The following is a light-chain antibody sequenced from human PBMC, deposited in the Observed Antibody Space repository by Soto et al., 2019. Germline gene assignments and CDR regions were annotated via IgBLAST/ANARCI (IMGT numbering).Light chain of an antibody. CDR2: GAS. CDR1: QSVSSGY. Sequence: EIVLTQSPATLSLSPGERATLSCRASQSVSSGYLAWYQQRPGQAPRLLIYGASTRATGIPDRFSGSGSGTDFNLTISRLEPEDFAVYYCQQYGTSPWTFGQGTKVDIK. J-gene: IGKJ1*01. CDR3: QQYGTSPWT. V-gene: IGKV3-20*01.